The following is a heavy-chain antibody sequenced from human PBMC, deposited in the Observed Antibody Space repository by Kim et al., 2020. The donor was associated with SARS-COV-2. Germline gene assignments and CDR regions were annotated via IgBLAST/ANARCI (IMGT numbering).Heavy chain of an antibody. D-gene: IGHD4-17*01. J-gene: IGHJ6*02. CDR3: AKDAGGTVTSYYYYYGMDV. CDR1: GFTFSSYG. Sequence: GGSLRLSCAASGFTFSSYGMHWVRQAPGKGLEWVAVISYDGSNKYYADSVKGRFTISRDNSKNTLYLQMNSLRAEDTAVYYCAKDAGGTVTSYYYYYGMDVWGQGTTVTVSS. CDR2: ISYDGSNK. V-gene: IGHV3-30*18.